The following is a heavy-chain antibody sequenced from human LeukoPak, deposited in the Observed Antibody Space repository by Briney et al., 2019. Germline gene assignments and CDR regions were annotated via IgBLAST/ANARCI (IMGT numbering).Heavy chain of an antibody. D-gene: IGHD6-19*01. CDR2: IKQDGSEK. V-gene: IGHV3-7*05. J-gene: IGHJ4*02. CDR1: GLSFSSYW. CDR3: AGGQGWLADY. Sequence: QPGGSLRISREVFGLSFSSYWMNWVRQAPGKGLEWVANIKQDGSEKYYVDSVKGRLTISRDNARNSVYLQINSLRAEDTAVYYCAGGQGWLADYWGQGTLLTVSS.